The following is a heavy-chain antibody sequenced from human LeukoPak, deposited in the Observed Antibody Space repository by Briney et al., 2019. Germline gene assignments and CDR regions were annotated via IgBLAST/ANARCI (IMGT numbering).Heavy chain of an antibody. CDR1: RFTFSSHA. D-gene: IGHD3-10*01. J-gene: IGHJ4*02. CDR2: ISYDGREK. V-gene: IGHV3-30*04. Sequence: GRSLRLSCAASRFTFSSHAMHWVRQVPGKGLEWVAFISYDGREKSYADSVKGRFTISRDNAKNSLYLQMNSLRAEDTAVYYCARENDYYGSGSFDYWGQGTLVTVSS. CDR3: ARENDYYGSGSFDY.